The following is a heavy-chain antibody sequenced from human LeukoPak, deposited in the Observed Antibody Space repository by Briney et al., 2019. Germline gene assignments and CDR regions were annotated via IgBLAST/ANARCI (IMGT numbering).Heavy chain of an antibody. D-gene: IGHD5-18*01. CDR1: GGSFSGYY. CDR3: ARITRGYSYGYYYYYYMDV. J-gene: IGHJ6*03. CDR2: INHSGST. V-gene: IGHV4-34*01. Sequence: PSETLSLTCAVYGGSFSGYYWSWIRQPPGKGLEWIGEINHSGSTNYNPSLKSRVTISVDTSKNQFSLKLSSVTAADTAVYYCARITRGYSYGYYYYYYMDVWGKGTTVTVSS.